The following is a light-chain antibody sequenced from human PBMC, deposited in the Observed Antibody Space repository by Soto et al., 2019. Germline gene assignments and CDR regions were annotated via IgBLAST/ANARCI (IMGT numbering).Light chain of an antibody. CDR3: QQYHTSPLP. V-gene: IGKV4-1*01. CDR1: ESVFYSFTNRNC. Sequence: DIVMTQSPDSLAVSLGERATINCKSSESVFYSFTNRNCLAWYQLKPGQPPKLLISWASTRASGVPDRFSGSGSGTDFTLTISGLQADAVAVYCCQQYHTSPLPFGQGTKLE. J-gene: IGKJ1*01. CDR2: WAS.